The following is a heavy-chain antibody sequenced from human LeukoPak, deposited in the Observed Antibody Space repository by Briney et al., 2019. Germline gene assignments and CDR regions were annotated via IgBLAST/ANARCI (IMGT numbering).Heavy chain of an antibody. CDR1: RFIFTNYW. CDR2: VNNDGSAT. J-gene: IGHJ4*02. V-gene: IGHV3-74*01. D-gene: IGHD2/OR15-2a*01. Sequence: GGSLRLSCAASRFIFTNYWIHWVRQAPGKGLVWVSHVNNDGSATSYANSVKGRFTISRDSAKNTVYLHMNSLRVEDTAVYYCTSFFETNWGQGTLVTVSS. CDR3: TSFFETN.